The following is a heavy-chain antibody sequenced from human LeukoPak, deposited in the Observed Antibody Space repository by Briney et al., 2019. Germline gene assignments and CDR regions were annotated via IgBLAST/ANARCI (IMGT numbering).Heavy chain of an antibody. CDR2: IYHSGST. V-gene: IGHV4-4*02. D-gene: IGHD2-2*01. CDR3: ARLYVVPAAAIPFDY. Sequence: PSGALSLTCAVSGGSISSSNWWRWVRQPPGKGLEWIGEIYHSGSTNYNPSLKSRVTISVDKSKNQFSLKLSSVTAADTAVYYCARLYVVPAAAIPFDYWGQGTLVTVSS. CDR1: GGSISSSNW. J-gene: IGHJ4*02.